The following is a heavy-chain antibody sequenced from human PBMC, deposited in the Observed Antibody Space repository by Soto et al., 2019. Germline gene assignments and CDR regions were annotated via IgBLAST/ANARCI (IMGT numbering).Heavy chain of an antibody. V-gene: IGHV3-11*06. J-gene: IGHJ4*02. CDR3: ARVKSNPNFDY. Sequence: QVQLVESGGGLVKPGGSLRLSCAVSGFTFSDYYMGWVRQAPGKGLEWISYITRSSSYTNYADSVKGRFTISRDNAKNSLYLQMDSLRAEDTAVYYCARVKSNPNFDYWGQGTLVTVSS. CDR1: GFTFSDYY. CDR2: ITRSSSYT.